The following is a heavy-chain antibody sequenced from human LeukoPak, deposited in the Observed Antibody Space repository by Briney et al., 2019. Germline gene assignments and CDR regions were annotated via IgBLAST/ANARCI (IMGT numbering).Heavy chain of an antibody. CDR2: ITGGGTIT. Sequence: QPGGSLRLSCAASGFTFNTYAMTWVRQAPGKGLEWVSHITGGGTITYYSDSVEGRFTISRDNSKNTVYLQMSRLRAEDTAVYYCTKDGEDWGQGTLVTVSS. J-gene: IGHJ4*02. D-gene: IGHD2-21*01. CDR1: GFTFNTYA. V-gene: IGHV3-23*01. CDR3: TKDGED.